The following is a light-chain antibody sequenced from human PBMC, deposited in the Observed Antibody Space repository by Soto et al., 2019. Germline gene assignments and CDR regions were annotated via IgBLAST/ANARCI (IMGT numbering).Light chain of an antibody. CDR3: ATWDDRLNGYV. J-gene: IGLJ1*01. CDR2: GNN. Sequence: QSVLTQPPSVSGAPGQRVTISCTGSSANIGAAYNVDWYQQLPGTAPKLLIYGNNNRPSGVPARFSGSKSGTSASLAIAGLQAEDEGDYYCATWDDRLNGYVFGSGTKLTVL. CDR1: SANIGAAYN. V-gene: IGLV1-40*01.